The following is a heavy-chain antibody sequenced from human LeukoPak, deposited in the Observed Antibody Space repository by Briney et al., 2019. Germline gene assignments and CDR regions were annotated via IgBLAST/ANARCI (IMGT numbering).Heavy chain of an antibody. CDR2: IYPGDSDT. CDR3: ARQITDQSSGYDSIDY. V-gene: IGHV5-51*01. J-gene: IGHJ4*02. CDR1: GYRFTTYW. D-gene: IGHD5-12*01. Sequence: GESLEISCKGSGYRFTTYWIAWVRQMPGKGLEWMGIIYPGDSDTRYSPSFEGQVTISADKSITTAYLQWSSLKASGTAMYYCARQITDQSSGYDSIDYWGQGTLVTVSS.